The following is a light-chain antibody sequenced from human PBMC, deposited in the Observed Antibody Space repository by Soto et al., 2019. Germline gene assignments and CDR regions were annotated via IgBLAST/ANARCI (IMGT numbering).Light chain of an antibody. CDR3: SSYTSSSTYV. Sequence: QSALTQTASVSGSPGQSITMSCTGTSSDVGGYNFVSWYQQHPGKAPKLIVHEVANRLSGVSGRFSGSKSGNTASLTISGLQAEDEADYYCSSYTSSSTYVFGTGTKLTVL. V-gene: IGLV2-14*03. J-gene: IGLJ1*01. CDR2: EVA. CDR1: SSDVGGYNF.